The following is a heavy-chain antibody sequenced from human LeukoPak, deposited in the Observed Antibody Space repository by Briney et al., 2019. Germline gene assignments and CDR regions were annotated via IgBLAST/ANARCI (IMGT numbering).Heavy chain of an antibody. J-gene: IGHJ4*02. CDR1: GFTFSSYS. Sequence: GGPLRLSCAASGFTFSSYSMNWVRQAPGKGLEWVSSISSSSSYIYYADSVKGRFTISRDNAKNSLYLQMNSLRAEDTAVYYCARDRGSSGPSRKNDYWGQGTLVTVSS. V-gene: IGHV3-21*01. CDR3: ARDRGSSGPSRKNDY. D-gene: IGHD6-25*01. CDR2: ISSSSSYI.